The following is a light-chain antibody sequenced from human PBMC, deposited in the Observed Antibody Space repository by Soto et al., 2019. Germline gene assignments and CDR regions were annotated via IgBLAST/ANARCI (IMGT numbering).Light chain of an antibody. CDR1: QSVSSSY. J-gene: IGKJ1*01. Sequence: EIVLTQSPGTLSLSPGERATLSCRASQSVSSSYLAWYQQKPGQAPRLLIYGASSRATGIPDRFSGSGSGTDFTLTINRLEPEDFAVYYCQQYGRSPMPFGQGTKVEIK. CDR2: GAS. V-gene: IGKV3-20*01. CDR3: QQYGRSPMP.